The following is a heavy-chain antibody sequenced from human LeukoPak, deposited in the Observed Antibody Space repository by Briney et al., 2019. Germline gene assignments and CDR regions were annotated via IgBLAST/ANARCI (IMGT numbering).Heavy chain of an antibody. Sequence: AGGSLRLSCAASGFTFSSYSMNWVRQAPGEGLEWVSSISSSATYIYYADSVKGRFTISRDNAKNSLYLQMNSLRAEDTAVYYCARGRSGSYFDSWGQGTLVAVSS. CDR2: ISSSATYI. J-gene: IGHJ4*02. CDR3: ARGRSGSYFDS. D-gene: IGHD1-26*01. CDR1: GFTFSSYS. V-gene: IGHV3-21*01.